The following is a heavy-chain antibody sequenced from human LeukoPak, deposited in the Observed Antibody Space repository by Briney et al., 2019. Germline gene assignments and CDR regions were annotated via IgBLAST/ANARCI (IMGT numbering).Heavy chain of an antibody. V-gene: IGHV3-23*01. D-gene: IGHD3-9*01. Sequence: PGASLRLSCAASGFTFSNYAMSWVRQAPGKGLEWVSAITGSGSGIYYADSMKSRFTISRDNSKNTLYLQINSLRAEYTAVYYCAKWGDYDVLTGYYVSDYWGQGTLVTVSS. CDR3: AKWGDYDVLTGYYVSDY. J-gene: IGHJ4*02. CDR1: GFTFSNYA. CDR2: ITGSGSGI.